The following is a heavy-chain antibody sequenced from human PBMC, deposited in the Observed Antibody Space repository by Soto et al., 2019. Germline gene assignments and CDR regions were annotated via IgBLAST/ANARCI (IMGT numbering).Heavy chain of an antibody. CDR2: IYPGDSDT. CDR3: AKTHIEADGNHYYGMDV. CDR1: GYSFTSYW. V-gene: IGHV5-51*01. D-gene: IGHD6-13*01. Sequence: GESLKISCKGSGYSFTSYWIGWVRQMPGKGLEWMGIIYPGDSDTRYSPSFQGQVTISADKSISTAYLQWSSLKASDTAMYYCAKTHIEADGNHYYGMDVWGQGTTVTVSS. J-gene: IGHJ6*02.